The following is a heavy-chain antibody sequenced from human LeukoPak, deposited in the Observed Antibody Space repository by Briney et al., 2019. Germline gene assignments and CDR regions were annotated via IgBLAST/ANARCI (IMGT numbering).Heavy chain of an antibody. D-gene: IGHD3-9*01. CDR1: GYTFTGYY. CDR2: INPSGGST. Sequence: ASVKVSCKASGYTFTGYYTHWVRQAPGQGLEWMGIINPSGGSTSYAQKFQGRVTMTRDTSTSTVYMELSNLRSEDTAVYYCARRSGYYDILTGFWYAFDIWGQGTMVTVSS. V-gene: IGHV1-46*01. CDR3: ARRSGYYDILTGFWYAFDI. J-gene: IGHJ3*02.